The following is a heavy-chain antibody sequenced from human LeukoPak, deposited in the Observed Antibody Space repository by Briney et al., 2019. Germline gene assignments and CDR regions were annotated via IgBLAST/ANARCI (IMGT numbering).Heavy chain of an antibody. J-gene: IGHJ3*02. CDR1: GFTFNSYS. V-gene: IGHV3-7*03. CDR3: ARHRTEYYYHRSGYVRVGAFDI. D-gene: IGHD3-22*01. CDR2: IKQDGSEK. Sequence: GGSLRLSCAASGFTFNSYSMHWVRQAPGKGLEWVANIKQDGSEKHYVDSVKGRFTISRDNAKNSLYLQMSSLKASDTAMYYCARHRTEYYYHRSGYVRVGAFDIWGQGTMVTVSS.